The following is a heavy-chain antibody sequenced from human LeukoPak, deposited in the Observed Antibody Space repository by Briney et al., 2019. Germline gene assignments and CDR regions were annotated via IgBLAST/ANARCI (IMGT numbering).Heavy chain of an antibody. CDR2: INTVATYI. J-gene: IGHJ4*02. CDR3: ARLRRNGDSGGFYYYYDY. V-gene: IGHV3-21*01. D-gene: IGHD3-22*01. CDR1: GFTFTSFS. Sequence: GGSLRLSCAASGFTFTSFSFNWVRQAPGKGLEWVSCINTVATYIYYADSVRGRFTISRDNAKNSVYLQMDSLRAEDTGVYYCARLRRNGDSGGFYYYYDYWGQGTLVTVSS.